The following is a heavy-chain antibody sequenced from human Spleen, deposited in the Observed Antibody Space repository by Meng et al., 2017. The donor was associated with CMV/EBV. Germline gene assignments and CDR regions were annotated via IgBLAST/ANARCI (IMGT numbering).Heavy chain of an antibody. V-gene: IGHV1-2*02. CDR1: GYSFTGYY. J-gene: IGHJ5*02. CDR2: LNPNAGGT. CDR3: AREGDGYNVQWFDP. D-gene: IGHD5-24*01. Sequence: ASVKVSCKASGYSFTGYYIHWVRQAPGQGLEWMGWLNPNAGGTNLAQKFQGRVTMTRDTSIRTAYMEVRRLRFDDTAVYYCAREGDGYNVQWFDPWGQGTLVTVSS.